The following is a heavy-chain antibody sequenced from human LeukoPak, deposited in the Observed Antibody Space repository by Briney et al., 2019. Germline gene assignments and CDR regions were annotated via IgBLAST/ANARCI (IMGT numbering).Heavy chain of an antibody. V-gene: IGHV3-23*01. J-gene: IGHJ6*02. D-gene: IGHD3-10*01. CDR3: AKSLVRGVRSSYYYGMDV. CDR1: GYTFSSYA. Sequence: GGSLRLSCAASGYTFSSYAMSWVRQAPGKGLEWVSAISGSGGSTYYADSVKGRFTISRDNSKNTLYLQMNSLRAEDTAVYYCAKSLVRGVRSSYYYGMDVWGQGTTVTVSS. CDR2: ISGSGGST.